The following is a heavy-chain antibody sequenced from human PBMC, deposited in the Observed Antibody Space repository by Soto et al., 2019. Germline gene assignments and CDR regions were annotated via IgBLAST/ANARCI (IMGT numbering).Heavy chain of an antibody. D-gene: IGHD3-16*01. CDR3: ARAPYPLFYFDY. Sequence: ASVTVSCKASGYTFTKFGISWVRQAPGQGLEWMGWINPNSGGTNYAQKFQGWVTMTRDTSISTAYMELSRLRSDDTAVYYCARAPYPLFYFDYWGQGTLVTVSS. CDR2: INPNSGGT. V-gene: IGHV1-2*04. CDR1: GYTFTKFG. J-gene: IGHJ4*02.